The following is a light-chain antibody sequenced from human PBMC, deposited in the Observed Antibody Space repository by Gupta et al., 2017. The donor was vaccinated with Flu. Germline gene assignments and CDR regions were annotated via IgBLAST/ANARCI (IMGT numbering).Light chain of an antibody. CDR2: WAS. CDR3: QQDDSTPYT. Sequence: SMGDRATINCSSSQSILYRSDNKNYLVWYQQKPGQPPKLLIYWASSRASGVPDRFSGSGSGTDFTLTISRLEADDVAVYYCQQDDSTPYTFGQGTKVEVK. V-gene: IGKV4-1*01. J-gene: IGKJ2*01. CDR1: QSILYRSDNKNY.